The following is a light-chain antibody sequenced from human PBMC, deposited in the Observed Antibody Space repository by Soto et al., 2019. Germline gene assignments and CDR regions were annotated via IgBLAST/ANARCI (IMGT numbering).Light chain of an antibody. V-gene: IGLV1-40*01. CDR2: ENS. Sequence: QSVLTQPPSVSGAPGQRVTISCTGSSSNIGGGYNVHWYQQLPGTSPKLLIYENSERSSGVPDRFSGSKSGTSASLVITGLQAEDEADYYCQSYDTSLTIFGGGTKLTVL. CDR1: SSNIGGGYN. CDR3: QSYDTSLTI. J-gene: IGLJ2*01.